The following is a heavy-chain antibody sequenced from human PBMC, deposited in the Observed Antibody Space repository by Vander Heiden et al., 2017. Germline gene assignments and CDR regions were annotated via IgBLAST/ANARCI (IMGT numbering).Heavy chain of an antibody. D-gene: IGHD2-8*01. CDR1: GDSITSNSQS. CDR3: ARRYCTSAVCYFYDY. V-gene: IGHV4-39*01. J-gene: IGHJ4*02. CDR2: LYYRGGYSGSS. Sequence: QLQLQESGPGLVKPSETPSLTCTFSGDSITSNSQSGGWFRQPPEKGLECTGSLYYRGGYSGSSFYNPSLESRVTISVDKSKNLFSLKLSSVTAADTAVYYCARRYCTSAVCYFYDYWGPGIVVTVSS.